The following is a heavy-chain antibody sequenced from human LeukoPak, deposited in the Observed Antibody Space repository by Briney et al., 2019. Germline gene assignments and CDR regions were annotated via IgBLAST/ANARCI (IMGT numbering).Heavy chain of an antibody. CDR1: GYTFTSYG. D-gene: IGHD6-13*01. V-gene: IGHV1-18*01. Sequence: ASVKVSCKASGYTFTSYGISWVRQAPGQGLEWMGWISAYNGNTNYAQKLQGRVTMTTDTSTSTAYMELRSLRSDDTAVYYCARAVGGNSWYRVIPQDPESWFDPWGQGTLVTVSS. J-gene: IGHJ5*02. CDR3: ARAVGGNSWYRVIPQDPESWFDP. CDR2: ISAYNGNT.